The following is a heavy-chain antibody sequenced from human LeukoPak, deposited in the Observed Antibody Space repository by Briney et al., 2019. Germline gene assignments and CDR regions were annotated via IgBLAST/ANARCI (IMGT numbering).Heavy chain of an antibody. J-gene: IGHJ6*03. CDR1: GGSFSGYY. CDR3: ARRYGGNYYYYYMDV. V-gene: IGHV4-34*01. Sequence: SETLSLTCAVYGGSFSGYYWSWIRQPPGKGLEWIGEINHSGSTNYNPSLKSRVTISVDTSKNQFSLKLSSVTAADTAVYYCARRYGGNYYYYYMDVWGKGTTVTISS. D-gene: IGHD4-23*01. CDR2: INHSGST.